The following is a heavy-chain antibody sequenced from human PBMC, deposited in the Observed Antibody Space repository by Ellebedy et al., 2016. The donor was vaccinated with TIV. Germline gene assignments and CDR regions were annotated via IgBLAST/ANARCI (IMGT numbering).Heavy chain of an antibody. CDR1: GFTFSSYA. J-gene: IGHJ4*02. CDR2: ISYDGSNK. D-gene: IGHD5-12*01. CDR3: ARSPLYSGYDLGY. V-gene: IGHV3-30-3*01. Sequence: GESLKISXAASGFTFSSYAMHWVRQPPGKGLEWVAVISYDGSNKYYADSVKGRFTISRDNSKNTLYLQMNSLRAEDTAVYYCARSPLYSGYDLGYWGQGTLVTVSS.